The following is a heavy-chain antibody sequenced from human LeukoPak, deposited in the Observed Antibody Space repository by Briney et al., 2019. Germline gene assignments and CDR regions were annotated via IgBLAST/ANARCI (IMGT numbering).Heavy chain of an antibody. CDR1: GFTFNNYA. D-gene: IGHD3-10*01. Sequence: TGGSLRLSCAASGFTFNNYAMSWVRQAPGKGLEWVSAISASGGTTYYADSVKGRFTISRDSSKNTVYLQMNSLRAEDTAVYYCAKADGSYKTLIDYWGQGTLVTVSS. J-gene: IGHJ4*02. CDR3: AKADGSYKTLIDY. V-gene: IGHV3-23*01. CDR2: ISASGGTT.